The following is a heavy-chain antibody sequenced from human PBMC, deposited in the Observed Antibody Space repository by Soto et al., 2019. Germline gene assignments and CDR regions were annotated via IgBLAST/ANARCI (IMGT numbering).Heavy chain of an antibody. CDR2: ISFSGGST. D-gene: IGHD2-8*01. CDR3: AKFSAPSMYATESVNDY. CDR1: GLTFSDYA. J-gene: IGHJ4*02. Sequence: PGGSLRLSCASSGLTFSDYAMSWVRHAPGKGLEWVSAISFSGGSTFYADSVKGRFTISRDNSKNTLYLQMNSLSAEDTAVYYCAKFSAPSMYATESVNDYWDQDTLVTVSS. V-gene: IGHV3-23*01.